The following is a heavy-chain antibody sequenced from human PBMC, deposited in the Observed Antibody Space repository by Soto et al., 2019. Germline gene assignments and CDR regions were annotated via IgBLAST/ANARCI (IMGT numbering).Heavy chain of an antibody. Sequence: SETLSLTCTVSGDTSTSYYWGWIRQAPGKGLEWIGHIHNSGTSTHNPSLNGRVTISIDMSKKQFSLKLTSLTSADTAVYYCERDFYDSVGHTLFDSWSQGSLVIVSS. CDR2: IHNSGTS. J-gene: IGHJ5*01. V-gene: IGHV4-59*01. CDR1: GDTSTSYY. CDR3: ERDFYDSVGHTLFDS. D-gene: IGHD3-22*01.